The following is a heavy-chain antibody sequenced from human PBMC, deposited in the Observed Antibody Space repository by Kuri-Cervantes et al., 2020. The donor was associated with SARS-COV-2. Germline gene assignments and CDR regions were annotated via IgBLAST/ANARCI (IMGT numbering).Heavy chain of an antibody. D-gene: IGHD3-22*01. CDR2: IKQDGSEK. Sequence: ETLSLTCTVSGGSISSYYWSWIRQPPGKGLEWVANIKQDGSEKYYVDSVKGRFTISRDNAKNTLYLQMNSLRAEDTAVYYCARGSPYYYDSSGWGAFDIWGQGTMVTVSS. CDR1: GGSISSYY. CDR3: ARGSPYYYDSSGWGAFDI. V-gene: IGHV3-7*01. J-gene: IGHJ3*02.